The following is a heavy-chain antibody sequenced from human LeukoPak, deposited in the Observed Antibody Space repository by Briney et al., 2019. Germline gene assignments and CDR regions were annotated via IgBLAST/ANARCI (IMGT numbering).Heavy chain of an antibody. J-gene: IGHJ4*02. CDR3: SITGHSDNWEYF. CDR2: INPYDFDT. D-gene: IGHD1-14*01. Sequence: GESLKISCKISGYTLTKYLIGGARQMGGKVLGRMGIINPYDFDTQYSPSSQGHVIISVDRSITTAYLQWSSLEASDSAMYYCSITGHSDNWEYFWGQGTLVTVSS. V-gene: IGHV5-51*01. CDR1: GYTLTKYL.